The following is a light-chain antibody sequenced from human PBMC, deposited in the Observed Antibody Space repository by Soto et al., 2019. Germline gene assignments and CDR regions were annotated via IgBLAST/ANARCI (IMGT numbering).Light chain of an antibody. CDR3: QQYHTYPLT. CDR1: QSVSTW. V-gene: IGKV1-5*03. CDR2: KAS. J-gene: IGKJ4*01. Sequence: DIQMTQSPSALSASVGDRVTITCRASQSVSTWLAWYQQKPGTAPNLLIYKASSLEGGVPSRFSGSGSGTEFNITISSLQPDDFATYYCQQYHTYPLTFGGGTTVEIK.